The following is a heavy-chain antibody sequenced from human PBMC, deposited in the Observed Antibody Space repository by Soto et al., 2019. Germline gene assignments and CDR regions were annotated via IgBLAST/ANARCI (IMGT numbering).Heavy chain of an antibody. V-gene: IGHV1-18*01. Sequence: QVQLVQSGAEVKKPGASLKVSCKASGYTFSDYGVSWVRQAPGQGLEWMGWISGYNENTNYAQKFQDRVTMTTDTSTNTVYMELNSLISDDTAVYYCARDHLRDYGDYLRHFDCWGRGTQVTVSS. CDR2: ISGYNENT. J-gene: IGHJ4*02. CDR3: ARDHLRDYGDYLRHFDC. CDR1: GYTFSDYG. D-gene: IGHD4-17*01.